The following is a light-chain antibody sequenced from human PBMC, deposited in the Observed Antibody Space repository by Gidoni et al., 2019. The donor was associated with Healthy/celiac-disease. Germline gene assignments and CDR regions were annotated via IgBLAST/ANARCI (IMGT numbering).Light chain of an antibody. CDR1: SSDVGGYNY. Sequence: QSALTQPPSASGSPGQSVTISCTGTSSDVGGYNYVSWYQQHPGKATKLMIYEVSKRPSGVPDRFSGSKSGNMASLTVSGLQAEDEADYYCSSYAGSNNLVFGTGTKVTVL. V-gene: IGLV2-8*01. CDR2: EVS. J-gene: IGLJ1*01. CDR3: SSYAGSNNLV.